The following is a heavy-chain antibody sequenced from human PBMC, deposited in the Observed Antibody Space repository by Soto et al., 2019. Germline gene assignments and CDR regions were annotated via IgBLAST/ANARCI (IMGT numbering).Heavy chain of an antibody. J-gene: IGHJ4*02. CDR1: GGSFSGYY. CDR2: INQSGST. Sequence: SETLSLTCAVYGGSFSGYYWSWIRQPPGKGLEWIGEINQSGSTNYNPSLKSRVPISVDTSKNQFSLKLSSVTAAETAVYYCARRRIAARIGGSGSYSYWGQGTLVTVSS. CDR3: ARRRIAARIGGSGSYSY. D-gene: IGHD3-10*01. V-gene: IGHV4-34*01.